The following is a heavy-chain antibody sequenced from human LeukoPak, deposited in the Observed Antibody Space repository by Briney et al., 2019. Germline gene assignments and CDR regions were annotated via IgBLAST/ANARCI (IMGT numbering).Heavy chain of an antibody. CDR2: IYYSGST. V-gene: IGHV4-59*01. CDR1: GGSISSYY. J-gene: IGHJ1*01. D-gene: IGHD3-9*01. Sequence: SETLSLTCTVSGGSISSYYWSWIRQPPGKGLEWVGYIYYSGSTNYNPSLKSRVTISVDTSKNQFSLKLSSVTAADTAVYYCAGEPPYYDILTGYSLPQDFQHWGQGTLVTISS. CDR3: AGEPPYYDILTGYSLPQDFQH.